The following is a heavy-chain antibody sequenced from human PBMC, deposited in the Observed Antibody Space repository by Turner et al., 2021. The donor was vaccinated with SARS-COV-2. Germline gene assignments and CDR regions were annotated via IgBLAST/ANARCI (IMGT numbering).Heavy chain of an antibody. Sequence: QVQLAQSGAEVKTPGASVKVSCKVSGYSLTELSIHWVRQAPGKGLDWMGSLDLEPHVTIRAHKFQNRIILSDDKSSDTAVMGLSSLRFEDTAIYYCSTRWDIVGRANGLDVWGQGTRVTVSS. CDR1: GYSLTELS. J-gene: IGHJ6*02. CDR3: STRWDIVGRANGLDV. D-gene: IGHD5-12*01. CDR2: LDLEPHVT. V-gene: IGHV1-24*01.